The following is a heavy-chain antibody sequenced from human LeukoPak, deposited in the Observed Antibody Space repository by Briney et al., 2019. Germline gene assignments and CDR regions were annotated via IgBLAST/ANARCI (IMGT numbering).Heavy chain of an antibody. CDR2: ISYDGSNK. Sequence: QSGGSLRLSCAASGFTFSSYGMHWVRQAPGKGREGVAVISYDGSNKYYADSVKGRFTISRDNSKNTLYLQMNSLRAEDTAAYYCAKVLRYFDWLLDGFDYWGQGTLVTVSS. D-gene: IGHD3-9*01. J-gene: IGHJ4*02. V-gene: IGHV3-30*18. CDR1: GFTFSSYG. CDR3: AKVLRYFDWLLDGFDY.